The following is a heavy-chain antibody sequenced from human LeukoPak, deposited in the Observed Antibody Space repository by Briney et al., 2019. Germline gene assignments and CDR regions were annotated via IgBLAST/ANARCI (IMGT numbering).Heavy chain of an antibody. CDR3: ARSQLGELLNGFDS. D-gene: IGHD3-10*01. V-gene: IGHV3-21*01. J-gene: IGHJ4*02. CDR1: GFIFSTYS. Sequence: GGSLRLSCAASGFIFSTYSMSWVRQAPGKGLEWISSISSRSTYTYYADSVKGRFAISRDNAKNSLYLQMNSLRVEDTAVYYCARSQLGELLNGFDSWGQGTLVTVSS. CDR2: ISSRSTYT.